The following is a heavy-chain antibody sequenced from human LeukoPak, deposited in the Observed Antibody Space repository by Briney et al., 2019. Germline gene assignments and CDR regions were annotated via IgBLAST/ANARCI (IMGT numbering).Heavy chain of an antibody. CDR2: IYHDGRI. Sequence: PSETLSLTCTVSGYSITNGYYWGWIRQPPGKGLEWIGSIYHDGRIDYNPSLKSRVTISVDTSKNQFSLKLSSVTAADTAVYYCARQDYSYGPGYFDYWGQGTLVTVSS. J-gene: IGHJ4*02. CDR1: GYSITNGYY. D-gene: IGHD5-18*01. V-gene: IGHV4-38-2*02. CDR3: ARQDYSYGPGYFDY.